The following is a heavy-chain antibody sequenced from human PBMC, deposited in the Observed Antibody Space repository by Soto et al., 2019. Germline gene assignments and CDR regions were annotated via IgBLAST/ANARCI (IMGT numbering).Heavy chain of an antibody. CDR2: ISSSSSTI. CDR1: GFTFSSYS. D-gene: IGHD6-13*01. J-gene: IGHJ6*03. CDR3: ASEYSSSWSDYYYYMDV. Sequence: PGGSLRISCAASGFTFSSYSMNWVRQAPGKGLEWVSYISSSSSTIYYADSVKGRFTISRDNAKNSLYLQMNSLRAEDTAVYYCASEYSSSWSDYYYYMDVWGKGTTVTVSS. V-gene: IGHV3-48*01.